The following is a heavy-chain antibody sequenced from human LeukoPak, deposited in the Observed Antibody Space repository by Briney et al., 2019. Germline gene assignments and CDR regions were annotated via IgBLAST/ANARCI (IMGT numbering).Heavy chain of an antibody. CDR1: GYTFTGYY. CDR3: ARDRDCGGDCYYLDY. D-gene: IGHD2-21*02. CDR2: INPNSGGT. V-gene: IGHV1-2*02. J-gene: IGHJ4*02. Sequence: ASVKVSCKASGYTFTGYYTHWVRQAPGQGLEWMGWINPNSGGTNYAQKFQGRVTMTRDTSISTAYMELSRLRSDDTAVYYCARDRDCGGDCYYLDYWGQGTLVTVSS.